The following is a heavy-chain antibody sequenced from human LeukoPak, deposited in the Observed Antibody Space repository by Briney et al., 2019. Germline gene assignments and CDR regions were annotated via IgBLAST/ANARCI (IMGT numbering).Heavy chain of an antibody. J-gene: IGHJ4*02. CDR2: IRSKAYGGTT. Sequence: PGGSLRLSCTASGFTPGDYAMSWVRQAPGEGQEWVGFIRSKAYGGTTEYAACVTGRFTISRDDSKSIAYLQMNSLKTEDTAVYYCTRKRDYYDSSGMYYFDYWGQGTLVTVSS. CDR1: GFTPGDYA. D-gene: IGHD3-22*01. CDR3: TRKRDYYDSSGMYYFDY. V-gene: IGHV3-49*04.